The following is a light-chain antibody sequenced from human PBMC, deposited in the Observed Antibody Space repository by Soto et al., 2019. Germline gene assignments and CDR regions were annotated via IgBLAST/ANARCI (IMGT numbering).Light chain of an antibody. J-gene: IGKJ5*01. V-gene: IGKV3-11*01. CDR2: DAY. Sequence: EVVLTQSPVTLSLSPGERATLSCRASQSFRGLLAWYQQKPGQAPRLLIYDAYNRATGIPPRFSGSGSGTDFTLTISSLEPEDYGVYYCQQRHMWPITFGQGTRLEIK. CDR1: QSFRGL. CDR3: QQRHMWPIT.